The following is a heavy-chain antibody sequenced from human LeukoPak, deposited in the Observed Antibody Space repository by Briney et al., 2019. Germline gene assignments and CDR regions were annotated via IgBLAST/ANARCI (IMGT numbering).Heavy chain of an antibody. CDR1: GLTFSNAW. CDR2: ISGSGGST. Sequence: GGSLRLSCAASGLTFSNAWMSWVRQAPGKGLEWVSAISGSGGSTYYADSVKGRFTISRDNSKNTLYLQMNSLRAEDTAVYYCAKSYYYDSSGYSMAWGQGTLVTVSS. D-gene: IGHD3-22*01. J-gene: IGHJ4*02. V-gene: IGHV3-23*01. CDR3: AKSYYYDSSGYSMA.